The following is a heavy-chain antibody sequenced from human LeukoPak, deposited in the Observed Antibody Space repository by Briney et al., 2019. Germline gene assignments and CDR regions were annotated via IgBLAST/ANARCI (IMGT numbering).Heavy chain of an antibody. V-gene: IGHV4-59*08. Sequence: PSETLSLTCTVSGGSISNYFWSWMRQPPGKGLEWIGYIHDSGSTNYNPSLKSRVTISVDTSKNQFSLNLRSVTAAETAVYYCTRHPGGNAAHRFDYWGQGILVTVSS. CDR3: TRHPGGNAAHRFDY. CDR1: GGSISNYF. CDR2: IHDSGST. D-gene: IGHD4-23*01. J-gene: IGHJ4*02.